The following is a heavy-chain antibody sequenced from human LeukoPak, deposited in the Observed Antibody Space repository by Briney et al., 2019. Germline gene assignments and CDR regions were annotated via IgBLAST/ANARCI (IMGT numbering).Heavy chain of an antibody. CDR3: ARLGEGYCSSTSCHGLDY. V-gene: IGHV4-34*01. CDR2: INHSGST. D-gene: IGHD2-2*01. J-gene: IGHJ4*02. Sequence: PSETLSLTCAVYGGSFSGYYWSWIRQPPGKGLEWIGEINHSGSTNYNPSLKSRVTISVDTSKNQFSLKLSSVTAADTAVYYCARLGEGYCSSTSCHGLDYWGQGTLVTVSS. CDR1: GGSFSGYY.